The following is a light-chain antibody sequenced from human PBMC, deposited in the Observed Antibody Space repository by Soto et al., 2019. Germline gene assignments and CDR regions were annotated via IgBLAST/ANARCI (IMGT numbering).Light chain of an antibody. CDR2: EVT. CDR3: SSYTTSAPYV. J-gene: IGLJ1*01. V-gene: IGLV2-14*01. Sequence: QSALTQPASVSGSPGQSITISCTGTSRDVGAYNFVSWYPRHPGRAPKLIIYEVTIRPSGVSNRFSGSTSGNTASLTISGLQAEDEADYYCSSYTTSAPYVFGSGTKVTAL. CDR1: SRDVGAYNF.